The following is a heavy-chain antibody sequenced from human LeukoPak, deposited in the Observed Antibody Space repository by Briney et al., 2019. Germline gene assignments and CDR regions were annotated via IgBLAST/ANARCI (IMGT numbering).Heavy chain of an antibody. D-gene: IGHD2-15*01. CDR2: IYYSGST. J-gene: IGHJ4*02. CDR1: GGSISSYY. Sequence: RSSETLSLTCTVSGGSISSYYWSWIRQPPGKGLEWIGYIYYSGSTNYNPSLKSRVTISVDTSKNQLSLKLSSVTAADTAVYYCARVRVPPRGYCSGGSCPMFDYWGQGTLVTVSS. CDR3: ARVRVPPRGYCSGGSCPMFDY. V-gene: IGHV4-59*01.